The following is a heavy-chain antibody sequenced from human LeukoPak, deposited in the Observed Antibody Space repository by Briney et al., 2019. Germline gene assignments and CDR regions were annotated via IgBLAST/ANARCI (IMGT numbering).Heavy chain of an antibody. Sequence: GASVKVSCKASGYTFTSYGISWVRQAPGQGLEWMGWISAYNGNTNYAQKLQGRVTMTTDTSTSTAYMELRSLRSDDTAVYYCATLIYCSSTSCYYYWGQGTLVTVSS. V-gene: IGHV1-18*01. CDR3: ATLIYCSSTSCYYY. D-gene: IGHD2-2*01. J-gene: IGHJ4*02. CDR1: GYTFTSYG. CDR2: ISAYNGNT.